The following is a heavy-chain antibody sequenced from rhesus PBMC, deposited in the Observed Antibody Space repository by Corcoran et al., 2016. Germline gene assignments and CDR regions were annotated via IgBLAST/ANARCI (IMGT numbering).Heavy chain of an antibody. CDR3: ARDWAAEEYFEF. V-gene: IGHV4-169*02. J-gene: IGHJ1*01. D-gene: IGHD6-31*01. Sequence: QLQLQESGPGLVKPSETLSVTCAVSGGSISSSYWSWIRQAPGKGLEWIGYIYGSGSNTNYNPSLKSRVTLSVDTSKTQFSRKLSSVTAADTAVYYCARDWAAEEYFEFWGQGALVTVSS. CDR2: IYGSGSNT. CDR1: GGSISSSY.